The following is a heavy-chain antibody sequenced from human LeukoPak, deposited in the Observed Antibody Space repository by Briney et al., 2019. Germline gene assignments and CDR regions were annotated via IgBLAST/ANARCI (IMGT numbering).Heavy chain of an antibody. Sequence: SETLSLTCTVSGGSISSSSYYWGWIRQPPGKGLEWIGSIYYSGSTYYNPSLKSRVTISVGTSKNQFSLKLSSVTAADTAVYYCARLIVGYDSSGYYSNDYWGQATLVTVSS. J-gene: IGHJ4*02. CDR3: ARLIVGYDSSGYYSNDY. CDR1: GGSISSSSYY. CDR2: IYYSGST. V-gene: IGHV4-39*01. D-gene: IGHD3-22*01.